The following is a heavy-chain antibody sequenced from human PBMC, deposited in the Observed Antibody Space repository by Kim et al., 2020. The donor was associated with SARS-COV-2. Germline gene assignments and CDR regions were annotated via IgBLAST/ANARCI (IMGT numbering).Heavy chain of an antibody. V-gene: IGHV3-9*01. Sequence: GGSLRLSCAASGFTFGDYAMHWVRQAPGKGLEWVSGISWNSGSIGYADSVKGRFTISRDNAKNSLYLQMNSLRAEDTALYYCAKDEGPGLSYYYYGMDVWGQGTTVTVSS. CDR3: AKDEGPGLSYYYYGMDV. D-gene: IGHD2-21*01. CDR1: GFTFGDYA. J-gene: IGHJ6*02. CDR2: ISWNSGSI.